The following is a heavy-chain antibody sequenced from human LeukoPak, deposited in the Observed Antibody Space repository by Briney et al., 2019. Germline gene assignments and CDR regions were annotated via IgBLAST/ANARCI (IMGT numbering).Heavy chain of an antibody. J-gene: IGHJ4*02. Sequence: GASVKVSCKASGYTFTSYGISWVRQAPGQGLEWMGWISAYNGNTNYAQKLQGRVTMTRDTSISTAYMELSRLRSDDTAVYYCARGKRNYDILTGPVDYWGQGTLVTVSS. CDR2: ISAYNGNT. D-gene: IGHD3-9*01. CDR1: GYTFTSYG. V-gene: IGHV1-18*01. CDR3: ARGKRNYDILTGPVDY.